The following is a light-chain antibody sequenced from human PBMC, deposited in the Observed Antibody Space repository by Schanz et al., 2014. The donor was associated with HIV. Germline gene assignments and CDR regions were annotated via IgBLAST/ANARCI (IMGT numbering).Light chain of an antibody. CDR3: AAWDDSLNGQV. CDR2: EGT. Sequence: QSALPQPASVSGSPGQSITISCTGTSSDVGGYNLVSWYQHHPDKAPKLIIYEGTKRPSGVSPRFSGSQSGTSASLAISGLQSEDEADYYCAAWDDSLNGQVFGTGTKPTVL. J-gene: IGLJ1*01. V-gene: IGLV2-14*02. CDR1: SSDVGGYNL.